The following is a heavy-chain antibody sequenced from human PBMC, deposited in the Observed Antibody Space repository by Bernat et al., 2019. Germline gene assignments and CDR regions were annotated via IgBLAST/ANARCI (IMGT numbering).Heavy chain of an antibody. CDR2: IKQDGSEK. J-gene: IGHJ4*02. CDR1: GFSFSSYW. Sequence: VELVESGGGLVQPGGSLRLSCAASGFSFSSYWMTWVRQAPGKGLEWVANIKQDGSEKYYVDSVKGRFTISRDNAKNSLYLQMNSLRAEDTAVYYCARHDSSGYYSTHFDYWGQGTLVTVSS. D-gene: IGHD3-22*01. CDR3: ARHDSSGYYSTHFDY. V-gene: IGHV3-7*01.